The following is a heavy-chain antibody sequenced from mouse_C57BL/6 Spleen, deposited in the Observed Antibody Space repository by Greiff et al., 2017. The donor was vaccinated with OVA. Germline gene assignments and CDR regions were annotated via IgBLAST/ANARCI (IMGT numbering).Heavy chain of an antibody. J-gene: IGHJ1*03. Sequence: VQLKQSGPELVKPGASVKISCKASGYTFTDYYMNWVKQSHGKSLEWIGDINPNNGGTSYNQKFKGKATLTVDKSSSTAYMELRSLTSEDSAVYYCARGGGDWYFDVWGTGTTVTVSS. CDR3: ARGGGDWYFDV. CDR2: INPNNGGT. V-gene: IGHV1-26*01. CDR1: GYTFTDYY.